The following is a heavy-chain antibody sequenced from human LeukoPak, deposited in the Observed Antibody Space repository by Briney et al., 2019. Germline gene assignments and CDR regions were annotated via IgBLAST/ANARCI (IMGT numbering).Heavy chain of an antibody. CDR1: GFTFNNYA. D-gene: IGHD3-3*01. V-gene: IGHV3-23*01. Sequence: GGSLRLSCAASGFTFNNYAASWVRQGPGKGLEWVSACVGCYTTYYADSVKGRFTISRDNSRNTLYLQMHTLRAQDTAVYYCAKQARYSTFWSGHLYYFDYWGQGPLVTVSS. CDR2: CVGCYTT. J-gene: IGHJ4*02. CDR3: AKQARYSTFWSGHLYYFDY.